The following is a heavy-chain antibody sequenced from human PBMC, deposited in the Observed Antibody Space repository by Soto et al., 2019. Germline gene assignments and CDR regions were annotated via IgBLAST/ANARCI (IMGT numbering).Heavy chain of an antibody. Sequence: SETLSLTCAVSGYSISSGYYWGWIRQPPGKGLEWIGSIYHSGSTYYNPSLKSRVSISVDTSKNQFSLRLSSVTAADTAMYYCARRHSSSWYGLDYWGQGNLVTVSS. CDR3: ARRHSSSWYGLDY. CDR2: IYHSGST. J-gene: IGHJ4*02. D-gene: IGHD6-13*01. V-gene: IGHV4-38-2*01. CDR1: GYSISSGYY.